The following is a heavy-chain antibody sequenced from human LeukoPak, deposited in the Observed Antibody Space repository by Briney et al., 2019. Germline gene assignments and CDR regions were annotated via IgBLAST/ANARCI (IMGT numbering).Heavy chain of an antibody. Sequence: GGSLRLSCAASGFTFSSYAMSWVRQAPGKGLEWVSAISGSGGSTYYADSVKGRFTISRDDSKNTLYLQMNSLRAEDTAVYYCAQRSGGYDFDYWGQGTLVTVSS. CDR2: ISGSGGST. CDR3: AQRSGGYDFDY. J-gene: IGHJ4*02. CDR1: GFTFSSYA. D-gene: IGHD5-12*01. V-gene: IGHV3-23*01.